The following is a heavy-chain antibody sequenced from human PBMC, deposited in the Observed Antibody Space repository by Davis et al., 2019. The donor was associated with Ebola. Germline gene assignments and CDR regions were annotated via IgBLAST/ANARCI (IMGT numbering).Heavy chain of an antibody. CDR1: GGTFSTYA. V-gene: IGHV1-2*04. J-gene: IGHJ4*02. CDR2: INPNSGGT. D-gene: IGHD4-17*01. Sequence: ASVKVSCKASGGTFSTYAITWLRQAPGQGLEWMGWINPNSGGTNYAQKFQGWVTMTRDTSISTAYMELSRLRSEDTAVYYCARGTRSFDYWGQGTLITVSS. CDR3: ARGTRSFDY.